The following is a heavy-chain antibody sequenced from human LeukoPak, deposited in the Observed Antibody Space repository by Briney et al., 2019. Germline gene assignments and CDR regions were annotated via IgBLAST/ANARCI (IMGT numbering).Heavy chain of an antibody. V-gene: IGHV1-18*01. CDR2: ISAYNGNT. J-gene: IGHJ4*02. Sequence: ASVKVSCKASGYTFTSYGISWVRQAPGQGLEWMGWISAYNGNTNYARKLQGRVTMTTDTSTSTAYMELRSLRSDDTAVYYCARAQSSGSDFDYWGQGTLVTVSS. D-gene: IGHD6-19*01. CDR3: ARAQSSGSDFDY. CDR1: GYTFTSYG.